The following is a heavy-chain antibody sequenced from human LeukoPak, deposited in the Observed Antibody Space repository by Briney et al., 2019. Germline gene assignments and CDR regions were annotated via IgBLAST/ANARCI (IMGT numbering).Heavy chain of an antibody. CDR2: IYYIGST. D-gene: IGHD3-16*02. Sequence: SETLSLTCTVSGGSISNYYWSWIRQPPGKELEWIGYIYYIGSTNYNPSLKRRVTISVDTSKNQFSLKLSSVTAADTAVYYCARYDVWGSYRAFDYWGQGTLVTVSS. J-gene: IGHJ4*02. V-gene: IGHV4-59*08. CDR1: GGSISNYY. CDR3: ARYDVWGSYRAFDY.